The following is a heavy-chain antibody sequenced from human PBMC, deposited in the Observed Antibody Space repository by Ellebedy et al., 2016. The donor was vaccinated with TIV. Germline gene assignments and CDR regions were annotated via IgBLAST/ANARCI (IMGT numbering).Heavy chain of an antibody. J-gene: IGHJ2*01. CDR3: ARASFYDVDLSGWYFDL. V-gene: IGHV3-15*07. CDR2: IKSEIDGGTT. D-gene: IGHD3-10*02. CDR1: GFTFTDAW. Sequence: GGSLRLSCAASGFTFTDAWMNWVRQAPGKGLEWVGRIKSEIDGGTTDYAAPVKDRFTISRDDSKNTLYLQMNSLRAEDTAVYYCARASFYDVDLSGWYFDLWGRGTLITVSS.